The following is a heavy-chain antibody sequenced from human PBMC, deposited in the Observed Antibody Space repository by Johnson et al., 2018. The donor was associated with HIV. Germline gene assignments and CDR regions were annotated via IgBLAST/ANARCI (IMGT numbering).Heavy chain of an antibody. J-gene: IGHJ3*02. V-gene: IGHV3-74*01. CDR1: GFTVSSNY. Sequence: VQLVESGGGVVQPGRSLRLSCAASGFTVSSNYMSWVRQAPGKGLVWVSRINSDGSSTTYADSVKGRFTISRDNAKNTLYLQMNSLRAEDTAVYYCPRETNSAMAGDAFDIWGQGTMVTVSS. CDR3: PRETNSAMAGDAFDI. CDR2: INSDGSST. D-gene: IGHD5-18*01.